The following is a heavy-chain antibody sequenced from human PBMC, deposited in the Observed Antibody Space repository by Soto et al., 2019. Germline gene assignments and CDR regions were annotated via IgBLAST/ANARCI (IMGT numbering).Heavy chain of an antibody. D-gene: IGHD5-18*01. CDR1: GFNFSSYA. CDR3: ARDRRRYSYGYTPDY. J-gene: IGHJ4*02. V-gene: IGHV3-30-3*01. CDR2: ISYDGSNK. Sequence: GGSLRLSCAASGFNFSSYAMHWVRQAPGKGLEWVAVISYDGSNKYYADSVKGRFTISRDNSKNTLYLQMNSLRAEDTAVYYCARDRRRYSYGYTPDYWGQGTLVTVSS.